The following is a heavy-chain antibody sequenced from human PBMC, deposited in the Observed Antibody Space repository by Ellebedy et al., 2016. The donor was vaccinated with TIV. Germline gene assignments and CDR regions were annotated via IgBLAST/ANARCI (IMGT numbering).Heavy chain of an antibody. V-gene: IGHV3-11*01. J-gene: IGHJ4*02. D-gene: IGHD6-13*01. Sequence: GESLKISXAASGFTFSDYYMSWIRQAPGKGLEWVSYISSDGSTGYYADSVKGRFTISRDNAKISLYLQMNSLKAEDTAVYYCARVHVIAAAGTIDYWGQGTLVTVSS. CDR1: GFTFSDYY. CDR3: ARVHVIAAAGTIDY. CDR2: ISSDGSTG.